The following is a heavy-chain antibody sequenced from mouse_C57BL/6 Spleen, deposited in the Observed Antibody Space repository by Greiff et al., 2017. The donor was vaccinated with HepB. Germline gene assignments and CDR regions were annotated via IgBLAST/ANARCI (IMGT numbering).Heavy chain of an antibody. CDR3: ARRGYSNYEGFAD. V-gene: IGHV1-52*01. D-gene: IGHD2-5*01. J-gene: IGHJ3*01. CDR1: GYTFTSYW. CDR2: IDPSDSET. Sequence: VQLQQPGAELVRPGSSVKLSCKASGYTFTSYWMHWVKQRPIQGLEWIGNIDPSDSETHYNQKFKEKATLPVDKSSSTAYMQLSSLTSEDAAVYYCARRGYSNYEGFADWGQGTLVTVSA.